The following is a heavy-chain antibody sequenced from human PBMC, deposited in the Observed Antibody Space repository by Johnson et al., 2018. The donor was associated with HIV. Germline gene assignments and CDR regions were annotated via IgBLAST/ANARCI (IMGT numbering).Heavy chain of an antibody. CDR2: IKQDGSEK. CDR3: ASSIISWTSDPDVAVDS. D-gene: IGHD6-13*01. V-gene: IGHV3-7*02. CDR1: GFTFSSSW. Sequence: VLLVESGGGVVQPGRSLRLSCAASGFTFSSSWMRWVRQAPGKGLEWVANIKQDGSEKYYVDSVKGRFTISRENANSSLSLQMNSLRAEDTAVYYCASSIISWTSDPDVAVDSWGKGTRFTVSS. J-gene: IGHJ3*02.